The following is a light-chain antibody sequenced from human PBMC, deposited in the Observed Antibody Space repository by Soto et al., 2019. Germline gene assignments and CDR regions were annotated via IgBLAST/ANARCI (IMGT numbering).Light chain of an antibody. Sequence: DIVMTQSPDSLAVSLGERATINCKASQSVIYSSNNKNYLAWYQQKPGQPPKVVIYWASTRESGVPDRFSGSGSATDFTLTIRSLQAEDVAVYYCHQYYRTPYTFGQGTKLEIK. CDR1: QSVIYSSNNKNY. V-gene: IGKV4-1*01. CDR3: HQYYRTPYT. J-gene: IGKJ2*01. CDR2: WAS.